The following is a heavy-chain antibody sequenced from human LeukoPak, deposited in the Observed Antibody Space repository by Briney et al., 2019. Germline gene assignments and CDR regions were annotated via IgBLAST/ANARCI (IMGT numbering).Heavy chain of an antibody. Sequence: PGGSLRLSCAGAGFTFDDYDIHWVRQAPGKGLEWVSGVNWNGGSVGYADSVKGRFTVSRDNAKNSLFLQMNRLRPEDTALYFCAKDIGPHLPPASFALGYWGQGTLVTVS. CDR1: GFTFDDYD. J-gene: IGHJ4*02. CDR2: VNWNGGSV. CDR3: AKDIGPHLPPASFALGY. V-gene: IGHV3-9*01. D-gene: IGHD2-2*01.